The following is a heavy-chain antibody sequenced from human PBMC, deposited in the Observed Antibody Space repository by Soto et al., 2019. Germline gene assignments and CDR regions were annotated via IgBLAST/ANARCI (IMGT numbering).Heavy chain of an antibody. CDR2: VYYSGSS. D-gene: IGHD3-22*01. Sequence: SETLSLTCSVSGGSINNDDFYWSWLRQTPGKGLQWIGYVYYSGSSDCIPSLKSRLSMSIDKSKNQFTLKLSSVTAADTAIYYCARMSYYYDKWYFDLWGRGTLVTVSS. CDR3: ARMSYYYDKWYFDL. V-gene: IGHV4-30-4*01. CDR1: GGSINNDDFY. J-gene: IGHJ2*01.